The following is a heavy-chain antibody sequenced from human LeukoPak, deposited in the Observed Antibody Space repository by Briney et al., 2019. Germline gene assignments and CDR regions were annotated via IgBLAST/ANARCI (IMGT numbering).Heavy chain of an antibody. J-gene: IGHJ4*02. CDR2: IKQDGSEK. V-gene: IGHV3-7*03. CDR1: GFTFSIYW. D-gene: IGHD6-6*01. CDR3: AGHARGSYLVY. Sequence: GGSLRLSCAASGFTFSIYWMSWVRQAPGKGLEWVANIKQDGSEKYYVDSVKGRFTTSRDNGRNSLFLQMNSLRVEDTATYYCAGHARGSYLVYWGQGILVTVST.